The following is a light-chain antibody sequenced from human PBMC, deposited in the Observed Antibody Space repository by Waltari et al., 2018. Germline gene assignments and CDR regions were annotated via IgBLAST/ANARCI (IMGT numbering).Light chain of an antibody. V-gene: IGKV3-20*01. Sequence: EILLTQSSGTLSLSPGERATLSCRASQSVTRALAWYQQKPGQAPRLLIYDTSKRATGIPDRFSGSGSGTDFSLTISRLEPEDFAVYYCQHYVRLPATFGQGTKVEIK. CDR1: QSVTRAL. J-gene: IGKJ1*01. CDR2: DTS. CDR3: QHYVRLPAT.